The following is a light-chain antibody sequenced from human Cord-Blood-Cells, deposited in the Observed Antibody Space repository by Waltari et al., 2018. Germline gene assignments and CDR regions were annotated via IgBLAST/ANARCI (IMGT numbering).Light chain of an antibody. CDR2: RNN. Sequence: QSVLTQPPSASGTPGQRVTNSCSGSSTNIESNYVYWYQQLPGTAPKLLIYRNNQRPSGVPDRFSGSKSGTSASLAISGLRSEDEADYYCAAWDDSLSGWVFGGGTKLTVL. CDR1: STNIESNY. J-gene: IGLJ3*02. CDR3: AAWDDSLSGWV. V-gene: IGLV1-47*01.